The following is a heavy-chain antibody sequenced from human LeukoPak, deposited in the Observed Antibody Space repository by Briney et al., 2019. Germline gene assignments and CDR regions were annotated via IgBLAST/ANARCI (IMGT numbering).Heavy chain of an antibody. CDR1: GVSISSSSYY. V-gene: IGHV4-39*01. CDR3: ARWPRGIVVVVAATDAFDI. CDR2: IYYSGST. J-gene: IGHJ3*02. Sequence: SETLSLTCTVSGVSISSSSYYWGWIRQPPGKGLEWIGSIYYSGSTYYNPSLKSRVTISVDTSKNQFSLKLSSVTAADTAVYYCARWPRGIVVVVAATDAFDIWGQGTMVTVSS. D-gene: IGHD2-15*01.